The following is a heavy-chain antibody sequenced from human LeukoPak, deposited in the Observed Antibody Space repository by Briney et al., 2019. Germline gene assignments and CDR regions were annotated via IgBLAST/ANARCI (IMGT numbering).Heavy chain of an antibody. D-gene: IGHD1-26*01. CDR2: FDPEDGET. J-gene: IGHJ4*02. CDR3: APLGWELPTFDY. Sequence: ASVKVSCKVSGYTLTELSMHWVRQAPGKGLEWMGGFDPEDGETIYAQKFQGRVTMTEDTSTDTAYMELSSLRSEDTAVYYCAPLGWELPTFDYWGQGTLVTVSS. CDR1: GYTLTELS. V-gene: IGHV1-24*01.